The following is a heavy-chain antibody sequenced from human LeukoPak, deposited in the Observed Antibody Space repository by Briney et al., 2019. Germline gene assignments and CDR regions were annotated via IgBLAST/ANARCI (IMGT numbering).Heavy chain of an antibody. CDR2: IIPILGIA. CDR1: GGTFSSYT. J-gene: IGHJ6*03. D-gene: IGHD2-15*01. V-gene: IGHV1-69*04. CDR3: ARDTRADCSGGSCYPLYYYYYMDV. Sequence: SVKVSCKASGGTFSSYTISWVRQAPGQGLEWMGRIIPILGIANYAQKFQGRVTITADKSTSTAYMELSSLRSEDTAVYYCARDTRADCSGGSCYPLYYYYYMDVWGKGTTVTVSS.